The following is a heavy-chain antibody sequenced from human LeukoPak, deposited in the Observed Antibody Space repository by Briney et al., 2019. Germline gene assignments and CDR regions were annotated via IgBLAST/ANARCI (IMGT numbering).Heavy chain of an antibody. D-gene: IGHD3-22*01. CDR1: GFSLSTSGVG. V-gene: IGHV2-5*01. CDR2: IYWNDDK. Sequence: ESGPTLVKPTQTLTLTCSFSGFSLSTSGVGVGWIRQPPGKGLEWLSLIYWNDDKRYTPSLTSRLNINKDTSKNQVVITMTHMDPVDTATYYCAHRPPQSRDSCGYYRHWFDPWGQGTLVTVSS. J-gene: IGHJ5*02. CDR3: AHRPPQSRDSCGYYRHWFDP.